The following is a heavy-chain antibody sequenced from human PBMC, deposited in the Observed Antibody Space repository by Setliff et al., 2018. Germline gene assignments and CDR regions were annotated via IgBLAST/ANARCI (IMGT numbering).Heavy chain of an antibody. Sequence: SETLSLTCSVSGGSITSRSYYWGWIRQSPGKGLEWLGTIYYSGTTYYNSPLRSRVSISTDTSKNELSLRLSSVTAADTAVYYCVKPTWAGEVSSPFAFWFESWGQGTLVTVSS. V-gene: IGHV4-39*01. CDR3: VKPTWAGEVSSPFAFWFES. D-gene: IGHD3-3*01. CDR2: IYYSGTT. CDR1: GGSITSRSYY. J-gene: IGHJ5*01.